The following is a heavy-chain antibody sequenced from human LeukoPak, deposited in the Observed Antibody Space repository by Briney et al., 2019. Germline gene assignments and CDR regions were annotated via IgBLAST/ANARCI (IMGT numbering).Heavy chain of an antibody. CDR3: ARDPRRYYDILTGYYSGWFDP. CDR2: ISSNGGST. Sequence: SCKASGYTFTGYYMHWVRQAPGKGLEYVSAISSNGGSTYYANSVKGRFTISRDNSKNTLYLQMGSLRAEDMAVYYCARDPRRYYDILTGYYSGWFDPWGQGTLVTVSS. D-gene: IGHD3-9*01. J-gene: IGHJ5*02. CDR1: GYTFTGYY. V-gene: IGHV3-64*01.